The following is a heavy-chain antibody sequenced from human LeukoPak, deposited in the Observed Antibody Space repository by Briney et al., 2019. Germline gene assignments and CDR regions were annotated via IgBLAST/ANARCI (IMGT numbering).Heavy chain of an antibody. CDR2: IRSKTDGGTT. D-gene: IGHD3-10*01. V-gene: IGHV3-15*01. CDR3: TTARNMVRGVIPLDY. Sequence: GGSLRLSCAASGFTFSNAWMSWVRQAPGKGLEWVGRIRSKTDGGTTDYAAPVKGRFTISRDDSKNTLYLQMNSLKTGDTAVYYCTTARNMVRGVIPLDYWGQRTLVTVSS. J-gene: IGHJ4*02. CDR1: GFTFSNAW.